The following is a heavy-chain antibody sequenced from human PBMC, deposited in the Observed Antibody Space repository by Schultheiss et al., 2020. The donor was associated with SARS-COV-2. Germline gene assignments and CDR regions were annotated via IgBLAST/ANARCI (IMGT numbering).Heavy chain of an antibody. Sequence: ASVKVSCKASGYTFTGYYMHWVRQAPGQGLEWMGIINPSGGSTSYAQKFQGRVTMTRDTSTSTVYMELSSLRSEDTAVYYCARDPGCSSTSCFWFDPWGQGTLVTVSS. CDR1: GYTFTGYY. J-gene: IGHJ5*02. V-gene: IGHV1-46*03. D-gene: IGHD2-2*01. CDR2: INPSGGST. CDR3: ARDPGCSSTSCFWFDP.